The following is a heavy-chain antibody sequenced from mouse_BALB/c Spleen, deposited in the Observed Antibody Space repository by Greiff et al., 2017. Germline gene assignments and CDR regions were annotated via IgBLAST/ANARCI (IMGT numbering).Heavy chain of an antibody. V-gene: IGHV1S137*01. CDR1: GYTFTDYA. CDR2: ISTYYGDA. D-gene: IGHD2-3*01. CDR3: ARPLGEDGYSRAY. Sequence: VQLQQSGAELVRPGVSVKISCKGSGYTFTDYAMHWVKQSHAKSLEWIGVISTYYGDASYNQKFKGKATMTVDKSSSTAYMELARLTSEDSAIYYCARPLGEDGYSRAYWGQGTLVTVSA. J-gene: IGHJ3*01.